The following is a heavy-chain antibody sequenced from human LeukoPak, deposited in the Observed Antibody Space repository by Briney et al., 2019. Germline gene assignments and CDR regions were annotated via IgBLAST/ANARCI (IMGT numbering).Heavy chain of an antibody. J-gene: IGHJ5*02. Sequence: SVKVSCKASGCTFSSYAISWVRQAPGQGLEWMGWIIPIFGTANYAQKLQGRVTITTDASTSTAYMELSSLRSEDTAVYYCAGVPAAIVKNNWFDPWGQGTLVTVSS. V-gene: IGHV1-69*05. D-gene: IGHD2-2*01. CDR2: IIPIFGTA. CDR1: GCTFSSYA. CDR3: AGVPAAIVKNNWFDP.